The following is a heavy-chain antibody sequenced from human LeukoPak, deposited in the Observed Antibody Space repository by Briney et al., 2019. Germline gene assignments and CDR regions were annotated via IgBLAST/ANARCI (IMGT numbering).Heavy chain of an antibody. CDR1: GFTFSSYA. D-gene: IGHD3-22*01. CDR2: ISGSGGST. J-gene: IGHJ4*02. V-gene: IGHV3-23*01. CDR3: AKDHAYYDSSGYCQDFDY. Sequence: GGSLRLSCAASGFTFSSYAMSWVRQAPGKGLEWVSAISGSGGSTYYADSVKGRFTISRDNSKNTLYLQMNSLRAEDTAVYYCAKDHAYYDSSGYCQDFDYWGQGTLVTVSS.